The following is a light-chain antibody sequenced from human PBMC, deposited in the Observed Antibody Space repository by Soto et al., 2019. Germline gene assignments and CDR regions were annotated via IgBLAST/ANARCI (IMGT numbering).Light chain of an antibody. J-gene: IGLJ1*01. CDR3: QAWDSSTEV. Sequence: SYELTQPPSVSVSPGQTASITCSRDKLGDKYACWYQQKPGQSPVLVIYQDSKRPSGIPERFSGSNSGNTATLTISGTQAMDEADYYCQAWDSSTEVFGTGTKLTVL. V-gene: IGLV3-1*01. CDR1: KLGDKY. CDR2: QDS.